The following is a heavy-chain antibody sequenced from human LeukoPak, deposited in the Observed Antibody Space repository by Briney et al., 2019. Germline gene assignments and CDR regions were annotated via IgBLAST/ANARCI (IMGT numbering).Heavy chain of an antibody. Sequence: SQTLSLTCTVSGGSISSGSYYWSWIRQPAGKGLEWIGRIYTSVSTNYNPSLKSRVTISVDTSKNQFSLKPSSVTAADTAVYYCARANSGYDSGYPPHFDYWGQGTLVTVSS. CDR1: GGSISSGSYY. CDR2: IYTSVST. CDR3: ARANSGYDSGYPPHFDY. D-gene: IGHD5-12*01. V-gene: IGHV4-61*02. J-gene: IGHJ4*02.